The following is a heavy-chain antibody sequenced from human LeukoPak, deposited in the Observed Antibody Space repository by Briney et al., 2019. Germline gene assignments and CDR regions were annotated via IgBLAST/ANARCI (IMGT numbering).Heavy chain of an antibody. CDR3: ASTGGVYDAFDI. V-gene: IGHV1-8*03. Sequence: ASVKVSCKASGYTFTSYDINWVRQATGQGLEWMGWMNPNSGNTGYAQKFQGRVTITRNTSISTAYMELSSLRSEDTAVYYCASTGGVYDAFDIWGQGTMVTVSS. J-gene: IGHJ3*02. D-gene: IGHD3-16*01. CDR2: MNPNSGNT. CDR1: GYTFTSYD.